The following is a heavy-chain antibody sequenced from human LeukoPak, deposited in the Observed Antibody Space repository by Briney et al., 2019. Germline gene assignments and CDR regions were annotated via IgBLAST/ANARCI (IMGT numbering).Heavy chain of an antibody. CDR2: ISWNSGNI. V-gene: IGHV3-9*01. Sequence: GGSLRLSCAASGFIFDDYAMHWVRQAPGKGLEWVSGISWNSGNIGYADSVKGRFTISRDNAKNSLYLQMNSLRAEDTALYYCAKGNLRYYFEYWGQGTPVTVSS. CDR3: AKGNLRYYFEY. D-gene: IGHD1-20*01. J-gene: IGHJ4*02. CDR1: GFIFDDYA.